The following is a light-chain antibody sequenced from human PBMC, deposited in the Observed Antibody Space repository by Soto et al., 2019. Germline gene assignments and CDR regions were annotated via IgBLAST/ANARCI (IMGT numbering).Light chain of an antibody. CDR1: QSITNN. CDR3: QQYGSSSWT. Sequence: EIVMTQSPATLSVSPGDRATLSCRASQSITNNLAWYQHRPGRAPRLLIYGASTRASGIPARFSGSGSGTDFTLTISRLEPEDFAVYYCQQYGSSSWTFGQGTKVEIK. J-gene: IGKJ1*01. CDR2: GAS. V-gene: IGKV3-20*01.